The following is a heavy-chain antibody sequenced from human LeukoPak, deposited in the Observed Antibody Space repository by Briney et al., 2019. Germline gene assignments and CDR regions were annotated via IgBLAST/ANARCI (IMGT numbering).Heavy chain of an antibody. Sequence: SETLSLTCTVSGGSISSSSYYCGWIRQPPGKGLEWIGSIYYSGSTNYNPSLKSRVTISVDTSKNKFSLKLTSVTAADTAVYYCARGWLAAADTEPDAFDFWGQGTMVTVSS. D-gene: IGHD6-13*01. CDR3: ARGWLAAADTEPDAFDF. V-gene: IGHV4-39*07. CDR2: IYYSGST. J-gene: IGHJ3*01. CDR1: GGSISSSSYY.